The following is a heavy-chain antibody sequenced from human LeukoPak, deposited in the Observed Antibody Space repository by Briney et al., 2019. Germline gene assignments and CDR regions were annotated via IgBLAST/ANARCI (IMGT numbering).Heavy chain of an antibody. J-gene: IGHJ4*02. CDR2: ISSSSSYT. D-gene: IGHD2-2*01. CDR3: ANAPVDCSSTSCLL. CDR1: GFTFSSYS. V-gene: IGHV3-21*04. Sequence: GGSLRLSCAASGFTFSSYSMNWVRQAPGKGLEWVSSISSSSSYTYYADSVKGRFTISRDNAKNSLYLQMNSLRAEDTAVYYCANAPVDCSSTSCLLWGQGTLVTVSS.